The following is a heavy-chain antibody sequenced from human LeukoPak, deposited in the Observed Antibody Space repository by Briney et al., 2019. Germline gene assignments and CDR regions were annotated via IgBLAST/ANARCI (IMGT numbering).Heavy chain of an antibody. D-gene: IGHD6-6*01. J-gene: IGHJ4*02. CDR3: ARKRGKYSSFGD. CDR1: GGSISSGGYY. CDR2: IYYSGST. V-gene: IGHV4-31*03. Sequence: SETLSLTGTVSGGSISSGGYYWSWIRQHPGKGLEWIGYIYYSGSTYYNPSLKSRVTISVDTSKNQFSLKLSSVTAADTAVYYCARKRGKYSSFGDWGQGTLVTVSS.